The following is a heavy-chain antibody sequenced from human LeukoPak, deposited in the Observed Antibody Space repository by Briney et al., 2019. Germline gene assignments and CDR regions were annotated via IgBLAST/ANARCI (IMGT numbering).Heavy chain of an antibody. J-gene: IGHJ4*02. V-gene: IGHV1-46*01. CDR1: GYTFTSYY. D-gene: IGHD3-16*01. CDR2: INPSGGST. Sequence: ASVKVSCKASGYTFTSYYMHWVRQAPGQGLEWMGIINPSGGSTSYAQKFQGRVTMTRDTSTSTVYMELSSLRSEDTAVYYCARDQSGFITLYYFDYWGQGTLVTVSS. CDR3: ARDQSGFITLYYFDY.